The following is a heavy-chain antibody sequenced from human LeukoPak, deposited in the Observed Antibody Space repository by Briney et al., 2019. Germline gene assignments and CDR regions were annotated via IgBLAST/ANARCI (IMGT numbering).Heavy chain of an antibody. CDR1: GGSISSSSYY. D-gene: IGHD3-3*01. Sequence: SETLSLTCTVSGGSISSSSYYWGWIRRPPGKGLEWIGSIYYSGSTYYNPSLKSRVTISVDTSKNQFSLKLSSVTAADTAVYYCARDGEPYDFWSGYYLSFLGWFDPWGQGTLVTVSS. J-gene: IGHJ5*02. CDR2: IYYSGST. V-gene: IGHV4-39*07. CDR3: ARDGEPYDFWSGYYLSFLGWFDP.